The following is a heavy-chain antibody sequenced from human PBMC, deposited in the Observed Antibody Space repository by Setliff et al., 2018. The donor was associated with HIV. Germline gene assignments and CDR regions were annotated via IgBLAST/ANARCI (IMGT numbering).Heavy chain of an antibody. J-gene: IGHJ4*02. Sequence: SCEASGFTVSSSYMAWVRQAPGEGLEWVSTIYSDGSTYHRDSVKGRFTLSRDNSKNTVYLQVGSLRPDDTAMYYCARSRPYNSALDYWGQGTLVTVSS. CDR2: IYSDGST. CDR1: GFTVSSSY. D-gene: IGHD6-25*01. V-gene: IGHV3-66*02. CDR3: ARSRPYNSALDY.